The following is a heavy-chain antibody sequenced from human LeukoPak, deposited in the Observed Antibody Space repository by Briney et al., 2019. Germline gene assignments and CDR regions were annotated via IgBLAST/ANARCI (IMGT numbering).Heavy chain of an antibody. J-gene: IGHJ5*02. CDR2: IIPILGIA. Sequence: ASVKVSCKASGGTFSSYAISWVRQAPGQGLEWMGRIIPILGIANYAQKFQGRVTITADKSTSTAYMELSSLRSEDTAVYYCAGRPRMVRSEYWFDPWGQGTLVTVSS. CDR1: GGTFSSYA. D-gene: IGHD3-10*01. V-gene: IGHV1-69*04. CDR3: AGRPRMVRSEYWFDP.